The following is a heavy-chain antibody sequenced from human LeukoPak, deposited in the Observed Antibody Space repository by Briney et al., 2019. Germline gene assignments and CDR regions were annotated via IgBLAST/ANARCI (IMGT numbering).Heavy chain of an antibody. D-gene: IGHD3-22*01. CDR3: ARGYGPMIVVV. CDR2: INHRGST. V-gene: IGHV4-34*01. J-gene: IGHJ4*02. CDR1: GGSFSGCY. Sequence: SDTLSLICAVYGGSFSGCYWSWIRDPPGKGLECIGEINHRGSTSYNPSLKSRVTISVDTSKNQFSLKLSSVTAADTAVYYCARGYGPMIVVVWGQGTLVTVSS.